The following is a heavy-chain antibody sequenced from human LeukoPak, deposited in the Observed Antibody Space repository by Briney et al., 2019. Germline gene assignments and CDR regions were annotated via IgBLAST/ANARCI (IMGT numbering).Heavy chain of an antibody. V-gene: IGHV4-59*01. J-gene: IGHJ6*02. CDR1: GGSISSYY. CDR2: IYYSGST. Sequence: SETLSLTCTVSGGSISSYYWSWIRQPPGKGLEWIGYIYYSGSTNYNPSLKSRVTMSVDTSKNQFSLKLSSVTAADTAVYYCARDELRWLPPYYYYYGMDVWGQGTTVTVSS. D-gene: IGHD2-21*01. CDR3: ARDELRWLPPYYYYYGMDV.